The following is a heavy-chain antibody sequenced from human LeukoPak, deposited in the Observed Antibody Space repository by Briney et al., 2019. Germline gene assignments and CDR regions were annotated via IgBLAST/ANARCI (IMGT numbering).Heavy chain of an antibody. CDR3: ARSPSGYGCDY. Sequence: SGPALVKPTQTLTLTRTFSGFSLSTSGMRVSWIRQPPGKALEWLARIDWDDDKFYSTSLKTRLTISKDTSKNQVVLTMTNMDPVDTATYYCARSPSGYGCDYWGQGTLVTVSS. J-gene: IGHJ4*02. D-gene: IGHD3-10*01. V-gene: IGHV2-70*04. CDR1: GFSLSTSGMR. CDR2: IDWDDDK.